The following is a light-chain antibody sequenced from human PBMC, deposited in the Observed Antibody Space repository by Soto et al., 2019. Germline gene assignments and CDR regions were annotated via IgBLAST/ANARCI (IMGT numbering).Light chain of an antibody. Sequence: EIVMTQSPATLSVSPGERATLSCRASQSVSSNLAWYQQKPGQAPMLLIYGASTRATGIPAMFSGSGSGTEFTLTISSLHSEDFAVYYCQQYNNWPPRKTFGQGTKVEIK. J-gene: IGKJ1*01. CDR2: GAS. V-gene: IGKV3-15*01. CDR1: QSVSSN. CDR3: QQYNNWPPRKT.